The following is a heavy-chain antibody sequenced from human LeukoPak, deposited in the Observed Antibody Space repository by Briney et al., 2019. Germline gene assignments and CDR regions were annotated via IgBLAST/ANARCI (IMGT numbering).Heavy chain of an antibody. CDR2: ISAYNGNT. J-gene: IGHJ4*02. CDR1: GYTFTSYG. V-gene: IGHV1-18*01. D-gene: IGHD2-2*01. CDR3: ARSDIVVVPAAPPATLPFDY. Sequence: GASVKVSCKASGYTFTSYGISWVRQAPGQGLEWMGWISAYNGNTNYAQKLQGRVTMTTDTSTSTAYMELRSLRSDDTAVYYCARSDIVVVPAAPPATLPFDYWGQGTLVTVSS.